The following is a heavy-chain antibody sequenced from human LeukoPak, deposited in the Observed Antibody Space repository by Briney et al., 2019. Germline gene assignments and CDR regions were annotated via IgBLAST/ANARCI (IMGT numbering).Heavy chain of an antibody. J-gene: IGHJ4*02. CDR2: IYYSGST. V-gene: IGHV4-39*07. CDR1: GGSISSYY. D-gene: IGHD3-22*01. CDR3: ARGGYYDRRPDY. Sequence: SETLSLTCTVSGGSISSYYWGWIRRPPGKGLEWIGGIYYSGSTYYNPSLKSRVTISVDRSKNQFSLKLSSVTAADTAVYYCARGGYYDRRPDYWGQGTLVTVSS.